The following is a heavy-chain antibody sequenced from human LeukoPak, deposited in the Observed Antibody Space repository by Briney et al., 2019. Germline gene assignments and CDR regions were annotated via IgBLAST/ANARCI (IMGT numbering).Heavy chain of an antibody. D-gene: IGHD6-13*01. J-gene: IGHJ5*02. Sequence: GGSLRLSCAASGFTFSSYEMNWVRQTPGKGLEWVSAISGSGVSTYYADSVKGRFTISRDNSKHTLYLQMNSLRAEDTAVYYCAKAGGLRGSSWYSWFDPWGQGTLVTVSS. CDR3: AKAGGLRGSSWYSWFDP. CDR1: GFTFSSYE. CDR2: ISGSGVST. V-gene: IGHV3-23*01.